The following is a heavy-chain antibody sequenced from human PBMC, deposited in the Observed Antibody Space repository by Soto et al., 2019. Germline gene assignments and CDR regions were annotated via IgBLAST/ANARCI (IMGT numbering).Heavy chain of an antibody. Sequence: ASVKVSCKASGYTFTIYGIIWVRQAPGQGLEWMGWISAYNGNTNYAQKLQGRVTMTTDTSTSTAYMELRSLRPDDTAVYYCARVDTAMVNAFDIWGQGTMVTVSS. V-gene: IGHV1-18*01. CDR3: ARVDTAMVNAFDI. D-gene: IGHD5-18*01. CDR2: ISAYNGNT. J-gene: IGHJ3*02. CDR1: GYTFTIYG.